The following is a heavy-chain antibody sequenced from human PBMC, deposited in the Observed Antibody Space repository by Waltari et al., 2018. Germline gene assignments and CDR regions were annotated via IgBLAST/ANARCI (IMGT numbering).Heavy chain of an antibody. CDR2: SIPIVDKS. CDR1: GGTFSTYT. Sequence: QVQLIQSGAEVKRPGSSVRVSCKVSGGTFSTYTLSWVRQAPGQGLEWMGGSIPIVDKSNYVQRFQGRVTFTADESTSTTYMELSSLKSDDTAVYYCARDGNHGAFEVWGQGTMVTVAS. J-gene: IGHJ3*01. CDR3: ARDGNHGAFEV. D-gene: IGHD1-26*01. V-gene: IGHV1-69*12.